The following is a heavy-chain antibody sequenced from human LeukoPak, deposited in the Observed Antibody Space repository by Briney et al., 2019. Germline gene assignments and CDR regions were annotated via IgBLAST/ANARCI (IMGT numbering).Heavy chain of an antibody. CDR2: ISGSGDST. D-gene: IGHD3-3*01. CDR1: GFTFSSYA. V-gene: IGHV3-23*01. CDR3: ARGLRSFDY. J-gene: IGHJ4*02. Sequence: GGSLRLSCAASGFTFSSYAMTWVRQAPGKGLEWVSGISGSGDSTYYADSVKGRFTISRGNSKKTLYLQMSSLRAGDTAVYYCARGLRSFDYWGQGTLVTVSS.